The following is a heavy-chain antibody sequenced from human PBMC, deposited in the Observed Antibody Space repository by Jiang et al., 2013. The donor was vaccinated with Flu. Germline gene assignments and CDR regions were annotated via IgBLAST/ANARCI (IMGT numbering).Heavy chain of an antibody. Sequence: GLVKPSETLSLTCTVSGGSISSYYWSWIRQPPGKGLEWIGYIYYSGSTNYNPSLKSRVTISVDTSKNQFSLKLSSVTAADTAVYYCARDRGPSTEFDPWGQGTLVTVSS. D-gene: IGHD3-10*01. V-gene: IGHV4-59*01. CDR2: IYYSGST. J-gene: IGHJ5*02. CDR1: GGSISSYY. CDR3: ARDRGPSTEFDP.